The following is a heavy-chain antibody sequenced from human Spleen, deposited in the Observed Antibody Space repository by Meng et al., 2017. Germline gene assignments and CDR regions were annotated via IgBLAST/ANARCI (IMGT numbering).Heavy chain of an antibody. J-gene: IGHJ3*02. CDR2: IYYSGST. Sequence: GSLRLSCTVSGGSISSYYWSWIRQPPGKGLEWIGYIYYSGSTNYNPSLKSRVTISVDTSKNQLSLKLSSVTAADTAVYYCAREDTGGLERPHDAFDIWGQGTMVTVSS. D-gene: IGHD1-1*01. CDR1: GGSISSYY. V-gene: IGHV4-59*01. CDR3: AREDTGGLERPHDAFDI.